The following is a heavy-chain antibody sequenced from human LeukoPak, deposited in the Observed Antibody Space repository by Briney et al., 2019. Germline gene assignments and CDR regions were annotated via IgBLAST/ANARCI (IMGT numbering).Heavy chain of an antibody. CDR1: GFTFSSYS. V-gene: IGHV3-21*01. J-gene: IGHJ4*02. Sequence: PGGSLRPSCAASGFTFSSYSMNWARQAPGKGLEWVSSIRYSSSYIYYADSVKGRFTISRDNAKDTLYLQMSSLTAEDTAVYYCASHGGDGDYVDYWGEGTLVTVSS. D-gene: IGHD4-17*01. CDR3: ASHGGDGDYVDY. CDR2: IRYSSSYI.